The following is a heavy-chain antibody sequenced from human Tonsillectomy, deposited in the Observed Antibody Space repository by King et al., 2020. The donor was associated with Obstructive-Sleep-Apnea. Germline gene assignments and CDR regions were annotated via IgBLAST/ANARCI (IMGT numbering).Heavy chain of an antibody. J-gene: IGHJ5*02. V-gene: IGHV3-15*01. CDR2: VKSKTDGGTT. D-gene: IGHD6-25*01. Sequence: VQLVESGGGLVKPGGSLKISCAASGFTFSNAWMSWVRQAPGKGLEWVGRVKSKTDGGTTDYAAPVKGRFTISRDDSKNTLYLQMNSLKSEDTAVYYCTTDERYSSGGNWFDPWGQGTLVTVSS. CDR1: GFTFSNAW. CDR3: TTDERYSSGGNWFDP.